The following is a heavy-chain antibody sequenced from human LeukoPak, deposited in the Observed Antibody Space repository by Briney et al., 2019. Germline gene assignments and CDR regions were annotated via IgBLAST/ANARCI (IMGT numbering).Heavy chain of an antibody. V-gene: IGHV1-69*13. D-gene: IGHD3-22*01. CDR1: GGTFSSYA. Sequence: SVKVSCKASGGTFSSYAISWVRQAPGQGLEWMGGIIPIFGTANYAQKFQGRVTITADESTSTAYMELSSLRSEDTAVYYCARVKQYYYDSSGYYYEKYYWYFDLWGRGTLVTVSS. J-gene: IGHJ2*01. CDR3: ARVKQYYYDSSGYYYEKYYWYFDL. CDR2: IIPIFGTA.